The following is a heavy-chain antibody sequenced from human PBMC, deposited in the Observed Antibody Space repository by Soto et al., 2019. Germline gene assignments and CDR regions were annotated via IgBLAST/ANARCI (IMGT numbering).Heavy chain of an antibody. CDR2: INHSGSA. D-gene: IGHD6-13*01. V-gene: IGHV4-34*01. CDR3: AVVGAAANYYYYGMDV. CDR1: GGSFSGYY. Sequence: SETLSLTCAVYGGSFSGYYWSWIRQPPGKGLEWIGEINHSGSANYNPSLKSRVTISVDTSKNQFSLKLSSVTAADTAVYYCAVVGAAANYYYYGMDVWGQGTTVTVSS. J-gene: IGHJ6*02.